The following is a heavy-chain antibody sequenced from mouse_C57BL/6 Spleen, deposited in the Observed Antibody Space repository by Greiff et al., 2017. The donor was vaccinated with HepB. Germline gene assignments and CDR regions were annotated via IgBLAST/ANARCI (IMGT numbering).Heavy chain of an antibody. Sequence: QVQLKQSGAELVKPGASVKISCKASGYAFSSYWMNWVKQRPGKGLEWIGQIYPGDGDTNYNGKFKGKATLTADKSSSTAYMQLSSLTSEDSAVYFCARDSTVVGRGYWGQGTTLTVSS. CDR2: IYPGDGDT. J-gene: IGHJ2*01. CDR3: ARDSTVVGRGY. V-gene: IGHV1-80*01. D-gene: IGHD1-1*01. CDR1: GYAFSSYW.